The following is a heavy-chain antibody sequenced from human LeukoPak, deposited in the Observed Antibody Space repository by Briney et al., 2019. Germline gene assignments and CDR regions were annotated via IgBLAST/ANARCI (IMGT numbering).Heavy chain of an antibody. V-gene: IGHV1-24*01. CDR2: FDPEDGET. Sequence: GASVKVSCKVSGYTPTELSMHWVRQAPGKGLEWMGGFDPEDGETIYAQKFQGRVTMTEDTSTHTAYMELSSLRSEDTAVYYCATAIAAAGTHFDYWGQGTLVTVSS. CDR3: ATAIAAAGTHFDY. CDR1: GYTPTELS. J-gene: IGHJ4*02. D-gene: IGHD6-13*01.